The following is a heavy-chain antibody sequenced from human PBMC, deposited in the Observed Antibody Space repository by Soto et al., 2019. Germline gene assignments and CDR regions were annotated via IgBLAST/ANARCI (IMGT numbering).Heavy chain of an antibody. CDR1: GGSISSSSYY. Sequence: PSETLSLTCTVSGGSISSSSYYWGWIRQPPGKGLEGIGSIYYSGSTYYNPSLKSRVTISVDTSKNQFSLKLSSVTAADTAVYYCASNYGAYDFWSGAPYYYYMDVWGKGTTVTVSS. J-gene: IGHJ6*03. CDR2: IYYSGST. V-gene: IGHV4-39*01. D-gene: IGHD3-3*01. CDR3: ASNYGAYDFWSGAPYYYYMDV.